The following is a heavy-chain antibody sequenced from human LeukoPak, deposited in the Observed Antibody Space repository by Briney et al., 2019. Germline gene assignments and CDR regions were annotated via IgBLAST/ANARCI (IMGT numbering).Heavy chain of an antibody. D-gene: IGHD3-10*01. CDR2: ISGSGGST. V-gene: IGHV3-23*01. CDR1: GFTFSSYA. Sequence: GGSLRLSCAASGFTFSSYAMSWVRQAPGKGLEWVSAISGSGGSTYYADSVKGRFTISRDNSKNTLYLQMNSLRAEDTAVYYCARDIAGSYYNGVDYWGRGTLVTVSS. J-gene: IGHJ4*02. CDR3: ARDIAGSYYNGVDY.